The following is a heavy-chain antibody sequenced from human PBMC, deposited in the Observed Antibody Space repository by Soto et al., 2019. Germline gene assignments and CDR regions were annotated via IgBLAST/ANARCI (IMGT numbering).Heavy chain of an antibody. CDR1: GDSVSSNSAA. CDR2: TYYRSKWYN. V-gene: IGHV6-1*01. D-gene: IGHD1-7*01. Sequence: SQTLSLTCVISGDSVSSNSAAWNWIRQSPSRGLEWLGRTYYRSKWYNDYAVSVKSRITINPDTSKNQFSLQLNSVTPEDAAVYYCARETRYNWNSGNWFDPWGQGTLVTVSS. CDR3: ARETRYNWNSGNWFDP. J-gene: IGHJ5*02.